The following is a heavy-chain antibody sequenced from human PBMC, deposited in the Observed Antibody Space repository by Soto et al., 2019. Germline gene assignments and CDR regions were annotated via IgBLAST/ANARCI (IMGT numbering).Heavy chain of an antibody. V-gene: IGHV1-18*01. J-gene: IGHJ4*02. Sequence: FAVSVISWVRQAPGQGLEWMGWISAYNGNTNYAQKLQGRVTMTTDTSTSTAYMELRSLRSDDTAVYYCARDACSSTSCYLDYWGQGTLVTVSS. CDR2: ISAYNGNT. CDR1: FAVSV. CDR3: ARDACSSTSCYLDY. D-gene: IGHD2-2*01.